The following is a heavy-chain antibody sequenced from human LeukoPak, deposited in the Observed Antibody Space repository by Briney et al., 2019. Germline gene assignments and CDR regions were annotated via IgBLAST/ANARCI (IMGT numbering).Heavy chain of an antibody. CDR2: IYYSGNT. V-gene: IGHV4-59*01. CDR3: ARGGRIAPRNWFDP. Sequence: SETLSLTCTVSGGSISSYYWSWLRQPPGKGLEWIGCIYYSGNTDYDPSLKSRVTISVDTSKNQFSLKLSSVTAADTAVYYCARGGRIAPRNWFDPWGQGALVTVSS. CDR1: GGSISSYY. J-gene: IGHJ5*02. D-gene: IGHD6-6*01.